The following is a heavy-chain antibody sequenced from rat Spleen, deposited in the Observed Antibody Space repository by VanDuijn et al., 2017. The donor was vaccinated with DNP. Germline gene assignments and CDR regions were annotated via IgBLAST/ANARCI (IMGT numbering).Heavy chain of an antibody. CDR3: ARRGMVVITTYFDD. D-gene: IGHD1-12*02. CDR1: GFTFSDYY. CDR2: ISYEGSST. Sequence: EVQLVESGGGLVQPGRSLKLSCAASGFTFSDYYMAWVRQAPKKGLEWVASISYEGSSTYYVDSVNGRFTISRDNAKSTLYMQMNSLMSEDTTTDYCARRGMVVITTYFDDWGQGVMVTVSS. J-gene: IGHJ2*01. V-gene: IGHV5-22*01.